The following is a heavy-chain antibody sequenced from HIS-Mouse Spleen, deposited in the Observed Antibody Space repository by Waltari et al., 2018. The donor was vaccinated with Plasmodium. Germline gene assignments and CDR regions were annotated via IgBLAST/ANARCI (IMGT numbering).Heavy chain of an antibody. J-gene: IGHJ3*02. CDR2: INQSGST. CDR1: GGSFSGYY. Sequence: QVQLQQWGAGLLKPSETLSLTCAVYGGSFSGYYWSWIRPPPGKGLEWLGEINQSGSTNSNPSLKSRVTISVDTSKNQFSLKLSSVTAADTAVYYCARAPIRDAFDIWGQGTMVTVFS. CDR3: ARAPIRDAFDI. V-gene: IGHV4-34*01. D-gene: IGHD3-9*01.